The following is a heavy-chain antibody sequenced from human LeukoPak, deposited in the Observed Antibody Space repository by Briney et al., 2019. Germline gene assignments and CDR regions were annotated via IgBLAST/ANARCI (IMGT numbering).Heavy chain of an antibody. CDR2: ISRNGDFA. D-gene: IGHD4-17*01. Sequence: GGSLRLSCAASGFTFNNYVMSWVRQAPGQGLEWVSTISRNGDFAHYADSVRGRFTISRDNSKNRLYLQMNSLRAEDAAVYYCAKDAPDYGDYLFDYWGQGTLVAVSS. CDR3: AKDAPDYGDYLFDY. J-gene: IGHJ4*02. V-gene: IGHV3-23*01. CDR1: GFTFNNYV.